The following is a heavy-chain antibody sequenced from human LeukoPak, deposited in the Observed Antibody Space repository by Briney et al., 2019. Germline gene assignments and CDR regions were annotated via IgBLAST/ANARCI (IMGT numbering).Heavy chain of an antibody. Sequence: GGSLRLSCAASGFTFSSYCMSWVRQAPGKGLEWVAKIKQDGSEKYYVDSVKGRFTISRDNAKNSLYLQMNSLRAEDTAVYYCARVVGGRGYDYFDYWGQGTLVTVS. CDR3: ARVVGGRGYDYFDY. V-gene: IGHV3-7*05. CDR2: IKQDGSEK. D-gene: IGHD5-12*01. J-gene: IGHJ4*02. CDR1: GFTFSSYC.